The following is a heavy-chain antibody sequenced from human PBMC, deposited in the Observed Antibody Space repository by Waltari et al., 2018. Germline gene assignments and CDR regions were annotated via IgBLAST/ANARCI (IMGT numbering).Heavy chain of an antibody. CDR3: ASDRPGSGSRDFFDV. D-gene: IGHD3-10*01. CDR2: IYPTSST. Sequence: QAQLQESGPGLVKPSQTLSLTCTVSGTSIDSGYYYWTWSRQPAGKGLQWIGRIYPTSSTDYNPSLKSRVSISVDTSRNQFSLELRSVTAADTAVYYCASDRPGSGSRDFFDVWGQGTMVIVSS. V-gene: IGHV4-61*02. CDR1: GTSIDSGYYY. J-gene: IGHJ3*01.